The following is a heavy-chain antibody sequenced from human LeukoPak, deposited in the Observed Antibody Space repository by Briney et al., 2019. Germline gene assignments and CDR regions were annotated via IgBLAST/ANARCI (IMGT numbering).Heavy chain of an antibody. V-gene: IGHV4-59*08. CDR1: GGSISSYF. CDR3: ARQTGSGLFILP. J-gene: IGHJ4*02. Sequence: SETLSLTCTVSGGSISSYFWSWIRQPPGKGLEWIGNIYYSGSTNYNPSLKSRVSISIDTSKNQFSLRLTSVTAADTAVYYCARQTGSGLFILPGGQGTLVTVSS. CDR2: IYYSGST. D-gene: IGHD3/OR15-3a*01.